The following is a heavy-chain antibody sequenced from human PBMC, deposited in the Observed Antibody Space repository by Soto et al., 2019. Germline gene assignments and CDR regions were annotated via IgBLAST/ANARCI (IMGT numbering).Heavy chain of an antibody. J-gene: IGHJ6*02. V-gene: IGHV4-31*01. Sequence: SETLSLTCTVSGGSISSGGYYWSWIRQHPGKVLEWIGYIYYSGSTYYNPALKSLVTILVDTSKNQFSLKLSSVTAAYTDVYYCARWGPDCSSNSCQLGYYYYYGMDVWGQGTTVTVSS. D-gene: IGHD2-2*01. CDR1: GGSISSGGYY. CDR3: ARWGPDCSSNSCQLGYYYYYGMDV. CDR2: IYYSGST.